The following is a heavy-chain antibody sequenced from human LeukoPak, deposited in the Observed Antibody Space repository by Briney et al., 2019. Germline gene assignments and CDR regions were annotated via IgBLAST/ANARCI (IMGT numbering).Heavy chain of an antibody. Sequence: PSETLSLTCAVYGGSFSGYYWSWIRQPPGKGLEWIGEINHSGSTNYNPSLKSRVTISVDTSKNQFSLKLSSVTAADTAVYYCARRRFGSSGYSLRYWGQGTLVTVSS. V-gene: IGHV4-34*01. CDR1: GGSFSGYY. CDR3: ARRRFGSSGYSLRY. D-gene: IGHD3-22*01. CDR2: INHSGST. J-gene: IGHJ4*02.